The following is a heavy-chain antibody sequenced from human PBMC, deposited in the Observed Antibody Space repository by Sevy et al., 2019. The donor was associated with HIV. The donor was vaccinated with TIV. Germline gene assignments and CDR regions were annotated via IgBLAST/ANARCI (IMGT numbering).Heavy chain of an antibody. Sequence: GGSLRLSCAASGFTFSSYWMSWVRQAPGKGLEWVANIKQDGSEKYYVDSVKGRLTISRDNAKNSLYLQMNSLRAEDTAVYYCARIYYYDSSGYVRGYYFDYWGQGTLVTVSS. J-gene: IGHJ4*02. CDR2: IKQDGSEK. CDR1: GFTFSSYW. V-gene: IGHV3-7*01. D-gene: IGHD3-22*01. CDR3: ARIYYYDSSGYVRGYYFDY.